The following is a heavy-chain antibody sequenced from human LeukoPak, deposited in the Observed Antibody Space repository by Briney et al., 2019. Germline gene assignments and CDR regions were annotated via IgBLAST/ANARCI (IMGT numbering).Heavy chain of an antibody. CDR2: TSGNGAKT. CDR3: AKDLAYAFNI. J-gene: IGHJ3*02. CDR1: GFIFSTYA. V-gene: IGHV3-23*01. Sequence: GGSLRLSCAASGFIFSTYAMSWVRQAPGKGPEWVSATSGNGAKTYYADSVKGRSTISRDNPKNTLYLQMNSLRAEDTAVYYCAKDLAYAFNIWGQGTMVTVSS.